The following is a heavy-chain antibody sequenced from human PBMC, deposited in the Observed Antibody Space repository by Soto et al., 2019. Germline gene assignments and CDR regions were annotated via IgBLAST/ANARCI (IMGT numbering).Heavy chain of an antibody. J-gene: IGHJ3*02. CDR1: GYTFTSYY. Sequence: ASVKVSCTSSGYTFTSYYMHWVRQAPGQGLEWMGIINPSGVSTIYAQKFQGRVTMTRDTSTSTVYMELSSLRSEDTAVYYCARDGYINDAFDIWGQGTMVTVSS. CDR2: INPSGVST. D-gene: IGHD5-12*01. CDR3: ARDGYINDAFDI. V-gene: IGHV1-46*03.